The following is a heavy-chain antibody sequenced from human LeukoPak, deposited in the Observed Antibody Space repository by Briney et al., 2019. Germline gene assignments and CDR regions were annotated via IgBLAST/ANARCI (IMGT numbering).Heavy chain of an antibody. CDR2: IYCSGST. J-gene: IGHJ4*02. CDR3: ARGGEWLADY. D-gene: IGHD6-19*01. V-gene: IGHV4-31*03. Sequence: PSQTLSLTCTVSGGSISSGGYYWSWIRQHPGKGLEWIGYIYCSGSTYYNPSLKSRVTISVDTSKNQFSLKLSSVTAADTAVYYCARGGEWLADYWGQGTLVTVSS. CDR1: GGSISSGGYY.